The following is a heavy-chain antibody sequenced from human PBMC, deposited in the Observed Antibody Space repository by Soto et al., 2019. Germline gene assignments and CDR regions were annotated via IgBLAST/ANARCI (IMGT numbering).Heavy chain of an antibody. CDR1: GFTVSNSF. D-gene: IGHD2-2*02. CDR3: ARHSIQAGLLDS. J-gene: IGHJ4*02. V-gene: IGHV3-66*04. Sequence: PGGSLRLSCTASGFTVSNSFLSWVRQAPGKGLEWVSAIFGGGDTYYSDSVKGRFTISRDNFRNTLYLQMTSLRAEDTAVYYCARHSIQAGLLDSWGQGTLVTVSS. CDR2: IFGGGDT.